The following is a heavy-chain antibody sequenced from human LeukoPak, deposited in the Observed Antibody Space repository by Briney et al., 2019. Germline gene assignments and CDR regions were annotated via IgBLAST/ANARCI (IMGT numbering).Heavy chain of an antibody. J-gene: IGHJ4*02. Sequence: PGGSLRLSCAASGFSFSDHYMSWIRQAPGKGLEWVSYISSSRSFTNYADSVKGRFTISRDTAKNSLCLQMNSLRAEDTAVYYCARLRGYSYGLDYWGQGILVTVSS. D-gene: IGHD5-18*01. CDR1: GFSFSDHY. CDR3: ARLRGYSYGLDY. CDR2: ISSSRSFT. V-gene: IGHV3-11*03.